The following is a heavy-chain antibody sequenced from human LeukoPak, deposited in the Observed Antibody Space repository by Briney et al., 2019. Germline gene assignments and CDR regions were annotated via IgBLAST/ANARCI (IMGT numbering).Heavy chain of an antibody. V-gene: IGHV3-53*01. J-gene: IGHJ4*02. Sequence: RGSLRLSCAASGLTVSSHYMSWVRQAPGKGLEWVSLVYSDGSTYYADSVKGRFTISRDNSKNTLYLQMNSLRAEDTAVYYCARALYYLDYWGQGTLVTVSS. CDR3: ARALYYLDY. CDR1: GLTVSSHY. CDR2: VYSDGST.